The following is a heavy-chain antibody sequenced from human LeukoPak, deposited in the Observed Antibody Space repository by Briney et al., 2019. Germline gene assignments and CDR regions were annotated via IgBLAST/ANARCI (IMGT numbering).Heavy chain of an antibody. V-gene: IGHV3-53*01. CDR3: ARVVIPGIAAAGPSHAFDI. J-gene: IGHJ3*02. CDR2: IYSGGST. Sequence: GGSLRLSCAASGFTVSSNYMSWVRQAPGKGLEWVSVIYSGGSTYYADSVKGRFTISRDNSKNTLYLQMNSLRAEDTAVYYCARVVIPGIAAAGPSHAFDIWGQGTMVTVSS. CDR1: GFTVSSNY. D-gene: IGHD6-13*01.